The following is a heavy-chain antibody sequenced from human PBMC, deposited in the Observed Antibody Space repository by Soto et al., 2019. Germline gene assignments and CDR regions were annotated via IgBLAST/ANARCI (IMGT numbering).Heavy chain of an antibody. CDR3: SRVGANWFDP. CDR2: MNPNSGNT. V-gene: IGHV1-8*01. Sequence: QVQLVQSGAEVKKPGASVKVSCKASGYTFTSYDINWVRQATGQGLEWMGWMNPNSGNTGCAQKFRGRVTMTSNTSVSTAYMEPSCLRSEDTAVYYCSRVGANWFDPWGQGTLVTVSS. CDR1: GYTFTSYD. D-gene: IGHD2-15*01. J-gene: IGHJ5*02.